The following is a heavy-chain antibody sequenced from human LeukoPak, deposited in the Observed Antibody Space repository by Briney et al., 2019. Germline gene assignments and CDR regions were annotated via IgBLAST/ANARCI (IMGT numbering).Heavy chain of an antibody. CDR1: GYSINSGYH. D-gene: IGHD3-22*01. Sequence: SETLSLTCIVSGYSINSGYHWGWIRQPPGKGLEWIGSIYHSGSTYYNPSLKSRVTISIDTSKNQFSLKLSSVTAADTAVYYCARHYLYDASGDGTYYFDYWGQGTLVTVSS. V-gene: IGHV4-38-2*02. CDR3: ARHYLYDASGDGTYYFDY. J-gene: IGHJ4*02. CDR2: IYHSGST.